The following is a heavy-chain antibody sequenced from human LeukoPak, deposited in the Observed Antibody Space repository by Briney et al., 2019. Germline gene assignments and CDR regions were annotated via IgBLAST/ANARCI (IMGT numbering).Heavy chain of an antibody. CDR3: ARDSGTTGEVKFDP. CDR1: GGSISRYY. D-gene: IGHD4-17*01. Sequence: ASETLSLTCTVSGGSISRYYWSWIRQPAGKGLEWIGRIYSDGTITYNPSLQSRLTMSIDTSKNQFSLKLSFVTAADTAVYYCARDSGTTGEVKFDPWGQGTLVTVSS. J-gene: IGHJ5*02. V-gene: IGHV4-4*07. CDR2: IYSDGTI.